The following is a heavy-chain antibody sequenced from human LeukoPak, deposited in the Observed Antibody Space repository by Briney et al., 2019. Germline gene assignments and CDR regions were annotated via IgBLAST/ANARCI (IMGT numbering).Heavy chain of an antibody. J-gene: IGHJ4*02. CDR2: IIPIFGIA. CDR3: ASLGSAAVGLGTDY. V-gene: IGHV1-69*04. CDR1: GGTFSSYA. D-gene: IGHD6-19*01. Sequence: SVKVSCKASGGTFSSYAISWVRQAPGQGLEWMGRIIPIFGIANYAQKFQGRVTITADKSTSTAYMELSSLRSEDTAVYYCASLGSAAVGLGTDYWGQGTLVTVSS.